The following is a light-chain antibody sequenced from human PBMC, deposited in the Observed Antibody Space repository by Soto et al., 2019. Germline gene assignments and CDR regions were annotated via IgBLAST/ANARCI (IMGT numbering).Light chain of an antibody. V-gene: IGKV1-39*01. CDR2: LTS. CDR1: QSISTY. J-gene: IGKJ1*01. CDR3: QQSSTTPWT. Sequence: DIQMTQSPSSLSASVGDRVTITCRASQSISTYLNWFQQKPGRAPKLLIYLTSTLQSGVPSRFSGSGSGTDFTLTISSLHPEDFATYYCQQSSTTPWTFGQGNKVDVK.